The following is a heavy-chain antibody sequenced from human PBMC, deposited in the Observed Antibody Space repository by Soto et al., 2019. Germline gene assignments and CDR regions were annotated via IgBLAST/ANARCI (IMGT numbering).Heavy chain of an antibody. CDR1: GGTFSSYA. V-gene: IGHV1-69*01. D-gene: IGHD6-19*01. Sequence: QVQLVQSGAEVTKPGSSVKVSCKASGGTFSSYAISWVRQAPGQGLEWMGGIIPIFGTANYAQKFQGRVTTTADDSTSTVDLELSRLGSGDTAVYYCFRSLYSSGWYGECYWGQGTRVTVSS. J-gene: IGHJ4*02. CDR2: IIPIFGTA. CDR3: FRSLYSSGWYGECY.